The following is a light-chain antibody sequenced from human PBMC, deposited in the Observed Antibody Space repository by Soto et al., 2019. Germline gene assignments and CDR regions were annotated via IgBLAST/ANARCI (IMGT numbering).Light chain of an antibody. CDR1: SSDVGGYNY. CDR3: SSYTSSSTLYV. V-gene: IGLV2-14*01. J-gene: IGLJ1*01. Sequence: SALTQPASVSGSPGQSITISCTGTSSDVGGYNYVSWYQQHPGKAPKLMIYDVSNRPSGVSNRFSGSKSGNTAFLTISGLQAEDEADYYCSSYTSSSTLYVFGTGTKLTVL. CDR2: DVS.